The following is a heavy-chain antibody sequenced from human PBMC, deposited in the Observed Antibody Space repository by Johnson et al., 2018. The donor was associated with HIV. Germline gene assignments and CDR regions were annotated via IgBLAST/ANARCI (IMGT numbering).Heavy chain of an antibody. J-gene: IGHJ3*02. CDR3: ARGLITMIVVVTFDAFDI. CDR2: ISYDGSNK. V-gene: IGHV3-30*04. D-gene: IGHD3-22*01. Sequence: QVQLVESGGGVVQPGRSLRLSCAASGFTFSSYAMHWVRQAPGKGLEWVAVISYDGSNKYYADSVKGRFTIYRDNSKNTLYLQMNSLRAEDTAVYYCARGLITMIVVVTFDAFDIWGQGTMVTVSS. CDR1: GFTFSSYA.